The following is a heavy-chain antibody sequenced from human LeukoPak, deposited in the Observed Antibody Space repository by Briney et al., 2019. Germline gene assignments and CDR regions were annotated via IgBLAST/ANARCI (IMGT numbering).Heavy chain of an antibody. J-gene: IGHJ6*03. CDR2: IIPIFGTA. V-gene: IGHV1-69*01. CDR1: GGTFISYA. CDR3: ARVNKAYYGSGSYYSLYYYMDV. D-gene: IGHD3-10*01. Sequence: SVKVSCKASGGTFISYAISWVRQAPGQGLERMGGIIPIFGTANYAQKFQGRVTITADESTSTAYMELSSLRSEDTAVYYCARVNKAYYGSGSYYSLYYYMDVWGKGTTVTVSS.